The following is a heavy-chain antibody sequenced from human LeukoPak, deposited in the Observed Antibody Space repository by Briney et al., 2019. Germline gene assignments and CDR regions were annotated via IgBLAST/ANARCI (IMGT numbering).Heavy chain of an antibody. D-gene: IGHD3-16*01. CDR3: ARGRGTSVPRSFDY. CDR1: GGSISNYY. J-gene: IGHJ4*02. CDR2: IHYSGYT. V-gene: IGHV4-59*12. Sequence: SETLSLTCAVSGGSISNYYCSWIRQPPGKGLEWLGYIHYSGYTNYNPSLKSRVTISVDTSKNQFSLKVSSVTAADMAVYYCARGRGTSVPRSFDYWGQGTLVTVSS.